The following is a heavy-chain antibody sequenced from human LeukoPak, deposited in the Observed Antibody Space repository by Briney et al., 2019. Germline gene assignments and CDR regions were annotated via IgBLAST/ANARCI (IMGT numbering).Heavy chain of an antibody. CDR1: GFTFSSYS. Sequence: GGSLRLSCAASGFTFSSYSMSWVRQAPGKGLEWVSSISSSSSYIYYADSVKGRFTISRDNAKNSLYLQMNSLRAEDTAVYYCARDVYALYYYYYYGMDVWGQGTTVTVSS. V-gene: IGHV3-21*01. CDR2: ISSSSSYI. CDR3: ARDVYALYYYYYYGMDV. J-gene: IGHJ6*02. D-gene: IGHD2-8*01.